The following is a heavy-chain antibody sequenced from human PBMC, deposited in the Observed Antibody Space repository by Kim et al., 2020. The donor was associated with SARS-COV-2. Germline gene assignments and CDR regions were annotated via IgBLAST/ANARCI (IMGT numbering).Heavy chain of an antibody. J-gene: IGHJ3*02. CDR1: GYSFTSYW. Sequence: GASLQISCKGSGYSFTSYWIGWVRQMPGKGLEWMGIIYPGDSDTRYSPSFQGQVTISADKSISTAYLQWSSLKASDTAMYYCARGVPSRIYDFWSGYSDGAFDIWGQGTMVTVSS. CDR2: IYPGDSDT. CDR3: ARGVPSRIYDFWSGYSDGAFDI. V-gene: IGHV5-51*01. D-gene: IGHD3-3*01.